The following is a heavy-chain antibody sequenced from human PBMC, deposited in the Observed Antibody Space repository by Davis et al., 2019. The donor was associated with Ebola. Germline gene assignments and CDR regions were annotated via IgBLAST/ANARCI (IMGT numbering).Heavy chain of an antibody. CDR2: INHSGST. J-gene: IGHJ5*02. CDR1: GGSFSGYY. Sequence: SETLSLTCAVYGGSFSGYYWSWIRQPPGKGLEWLGEINHSGSTNYNPSLKSRVTISVDTSKNQFSLKLSSVTAADTAVYYCARRRYCSGGSCYLGWFDPWGQGTLVTVSS. CDR3: ARRRYCSGGSCYLGWFDP. D-gene: IGHD2-15*01. V-gene: IGHV4-34*01.